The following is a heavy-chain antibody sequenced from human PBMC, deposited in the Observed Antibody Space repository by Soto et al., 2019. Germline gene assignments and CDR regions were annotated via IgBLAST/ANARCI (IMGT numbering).Heavy chain of an antibody. J-gene: IGHJ6*02. Sequence: SVKVSCKASGGPFSSYAISWVRQAPGQGLEWMGGIIPIFGTANYAQKFQGRVTITADESTSTAYMELSSLRSEDTAVYYCARGRNYYDFWSGHIAYYYGMDVWGQGTTVTVSS. V-gene: IGHV1-69*13. CDR2: IIPIFGTA. CDR1: GGPFSSYA. CDR3: ARGRNYYDFWSGHIAYYYGMDV. D-gene: IGHD3-3*01.